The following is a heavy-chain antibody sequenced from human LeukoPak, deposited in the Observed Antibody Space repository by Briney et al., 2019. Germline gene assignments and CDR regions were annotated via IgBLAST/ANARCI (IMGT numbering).Heavy chain of an antibody. CDR2: ISGSGGGT. CDR3: ARSIYGSGSYYAFDI. J-gene: IGHJ3*02. CDR1: GFTFSSYA. Sequence: PGGSLRLSCAASGFTFSSYAMSRVRQAPGNGLEWVSAISGSGGGTYYADSVKGRFTISRDNSKNTLSLQMNSLRAEDTAVFYCARSIYGSGSYYAFDIWGQGTMVTVSS. V-gene: IGHV3-23*01. D-gene: IGHD3-10*01.